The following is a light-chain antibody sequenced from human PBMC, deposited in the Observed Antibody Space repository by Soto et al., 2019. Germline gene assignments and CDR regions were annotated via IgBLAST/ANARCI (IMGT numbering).Light chain of an antibody. CDR1: QSVNSY. V-gene: IGKV3-11*01. CDR3: QQRRNWPLIT. J-gene: IGKJ5*01. CDR2: DAS. Sequence: EIVLTQSPATLSLSAGERATLSCRASQSVNSYLAWFQHRPGQAPRLLISDASNRASGIPARFSGNGSGTDFTLTLSSLEPEDFAVYYCQQRRNWPLITFGQGTRLEI.